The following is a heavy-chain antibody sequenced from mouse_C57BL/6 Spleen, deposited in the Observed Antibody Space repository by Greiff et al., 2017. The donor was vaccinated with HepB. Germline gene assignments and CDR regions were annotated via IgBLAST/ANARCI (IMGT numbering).Heavy chain of an antibody. D-gene: IGHD2-3*01. CDR2: ISYDGSN. CDR1: GYSITSGYY. CDR3: ARDGYYVFAY. Sequence: ESGPGLVKPSQSLSLTCSVTGYSITSGYYWNWIRQFPGNKLEWMGYISYDGSNNYNPSLKNRISITRDTSKNQFFLKLNSVTTEDTATYSCARDGYYVFAYWGQGTLVTVSA. V-gene: IGHV3-6*01. J-gene: IGHJ3*01.